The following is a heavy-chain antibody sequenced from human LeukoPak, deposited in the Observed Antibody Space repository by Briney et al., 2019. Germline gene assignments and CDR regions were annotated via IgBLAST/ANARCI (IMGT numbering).Heavy chain of an antibody. J-gene: IGHJ4*02. CDR2: ISWNSGSI. Sequence: GGSLRLSCAASGFTFDDYAMQWARQAAGKGLEWVSCISWNSGSIDYADSVKGLFTITRDNAKNPLHQLKNRLSAEDTALYYCAKDFWGDGYNGYYFDYWGQGTLVTVSS. CDR3: AKDFWGDGYNGYYFDY. CDR1: GFTFDDYA. V-gene: IGHV3-9*01. D-gene: IGHD5-24*01.